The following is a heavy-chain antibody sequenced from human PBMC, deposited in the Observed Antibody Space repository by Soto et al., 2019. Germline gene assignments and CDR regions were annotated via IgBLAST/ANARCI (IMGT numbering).Heavy chain of an antibody. V-gene: IGHV3-49*03. CDR1: GFTFGDYA. CDR3: TRELGATPPPWFDP. Sequence: GGSLRLSCTASGFTFGDYAMSWFRQAPGKGLEWVGFIRSKAYGGTTEYAASVKGRFTISRDDSKSIAYLQMNSLKTEDTAVYYCTRELGATPPPWFDPWGQGTLVTVSS. D-gene: IGHD1-26*01. CDR2: IRSKAYGGTT. J-gene: IGHJ5*02.